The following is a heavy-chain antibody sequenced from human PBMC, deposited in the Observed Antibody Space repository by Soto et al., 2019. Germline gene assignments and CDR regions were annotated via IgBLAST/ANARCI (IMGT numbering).Heavy chain of an antibody. V-gene: IGHV3-48*01. CDR3: ARERAVGGTGFDP. CDR2: ISGSGSDI. J-gene: IGHJ5*02. Sequence: EVQLVESGGGLVQPGGSLRLSCSASGFTFSTYSMSWVLQAPGKGLEWVSQISGSGSDIYYGDSVKGRFTISRDNARNSVFLQMNSLRAEDTAVYYCARERAVGGTGFDPWGQGSLVTVSS. D-gene: IGHD6-19*01. CDR1: GFTFSTYS.